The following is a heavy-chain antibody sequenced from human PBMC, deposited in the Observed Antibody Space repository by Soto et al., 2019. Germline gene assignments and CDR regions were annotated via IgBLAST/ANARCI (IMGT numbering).Heavy chain of an antibody. Sequence: LRLSCAASGFTFSSYAMSWVRQAPGKGLEWVSAISGSGGSTYYADSVKGRFTISRDNSKNTLYLQMNSLRAEDTAVYYCAKMDCTNGVCPSAAFDIWGQGTMVTVS. V-gene: IGHV3-23*01. CDR1: GFTFSSYA. CDR2: ISGSGGST. J-gene: IGHJ3*02. D-gene: IGHD2-8*01. CDR3: AKMDCTNGVCPSAAFDI.